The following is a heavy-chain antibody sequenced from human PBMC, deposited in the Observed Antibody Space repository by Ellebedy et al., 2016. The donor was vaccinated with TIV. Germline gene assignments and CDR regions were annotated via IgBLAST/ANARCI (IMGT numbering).Heavy chain of an antibody. V-gene: IGHV4-59*13. J-gene: IGHJ6*03. Sequence: SETLSLXCIVSGGSINSYYWTWIRQPPGKGLEWIGYIYYTGSSTYSPSLKSRVTMSVDRSKNQFSLELRSVTAADSAVYYCARDRYSAYIDVWGKGTTVTVSS. D-gene: IGHD6-13*01. CDR1: GGSINSYY. CDR3: ARDRYSAYIDV. CDR2: IYYTGSS.